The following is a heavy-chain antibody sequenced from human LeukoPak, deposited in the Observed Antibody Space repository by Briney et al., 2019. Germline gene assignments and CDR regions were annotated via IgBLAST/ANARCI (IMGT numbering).Heavy chain of an antibody. D-gene: IGHD6-13*01. CDR1: GFTFSNYA. V-gene: IGHV3-23*01. CDR3: AKTRPLDSSSWSHGDY. Sequence: GGSLRLSCATSGFTFSNYAMSWVRQAPGKGLEWVSAISGSGDSTYYGDSVKGRFTISRDNSKNTLYLQMNSLRAEDTAVYYCAKTRPLDSSSWSHGDYWGQGTLVTVSS. CDR2: ISGSGDST. J-gene: IGHJ4*02.